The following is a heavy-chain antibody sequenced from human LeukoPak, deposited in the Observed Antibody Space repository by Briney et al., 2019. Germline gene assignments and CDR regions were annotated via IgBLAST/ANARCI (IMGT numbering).Heavy chain of an antibody. CDR1: GFTVSSNY. CDR3: ARERGTSYLHFDY. J-gene: IGHJ4*02. Sequence: GGSLRLSCAASGFTVSSNYMSWVRQAPGKGLEWVSVIYGGGSTYYADSVKGRFTISRDTSKNTLYLQMDSLRAEDTAVYYCARERGTSYLHFDYWGQGALVAVSS. CDR2: IYGGGST. D-gene: IGHD1-26*01. V-gene: IGHV3-66*01.